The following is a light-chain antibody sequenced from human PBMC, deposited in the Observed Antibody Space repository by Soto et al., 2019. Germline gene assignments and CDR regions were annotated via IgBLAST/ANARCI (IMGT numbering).Light chain of an antibody. Sequence: EIVLTQSPATLSLSPGERATLSCRASQSVSSYLAWYQQKPGQAPRLLIYDASNRATGIPARFSGSGSGTDFTLTISDLEPADLGVYYCQQRHNWPITFGQGTRLEI. CDR1: QSVSSY. CDR2: DAS. V-gene: IGKV3-11*01. CDR3: QQRHNWPIT. J-gene: IGKJ5*01.